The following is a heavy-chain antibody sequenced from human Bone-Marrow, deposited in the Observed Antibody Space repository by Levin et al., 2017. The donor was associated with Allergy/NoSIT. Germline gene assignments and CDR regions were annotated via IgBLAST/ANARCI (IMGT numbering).Heavy chain of an antibody. CDR2: IWYDGSNK. J-gene: IGHJ4*02. CDR3: GRDHSSTPAAGRADY. Sequence: GGSLRLSCAASGFTFRNFGMHWVRQAPGEGLEWLAVIWYDGSNKYYADSVKGRFTISRDNSKNTLYLQMNSLRAEDTAVYYCGRDHSSTPAAGRADYWGQGTLVTVSS. CDR1: GFTFRNFG. D-gene: IGHD6-13*01. V-gene: IGHV3-33*01.